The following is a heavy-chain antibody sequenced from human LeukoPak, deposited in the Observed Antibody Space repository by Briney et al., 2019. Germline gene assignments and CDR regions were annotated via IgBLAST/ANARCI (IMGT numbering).Heavy chain of an antibody. CDR1: GGSISSYY. D-gene: IGHD6-13*01. J-gene: IGHJ4*02. CDR2: IYYSGST. Sequence: SETLSLTSTVSGGSISSYYWSWLRPPPGKGLGWTGYIYYSGSTNYNPSLKSRVTISVDTSKNQFSLKLSSVTAADPAVYDCARGSSWSPLDYRGQGTIVTVSS. CDR3: ARGSSWSPLDY. V-gene: IGHV4-59*08.